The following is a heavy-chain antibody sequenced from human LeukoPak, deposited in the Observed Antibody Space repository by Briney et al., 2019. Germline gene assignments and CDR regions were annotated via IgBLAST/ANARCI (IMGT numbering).Heavy chain of an antibody. D-gene: IGHD2-15*01. J-gene: IGHJ4*02. CDR1: GFPFSDSY. Sequence: ASVKVSCKASGFPFSDSYIHLVRQAPGQGLEWMGYINPRSGGTSSPQKFKGRVTLTADTINTAYMVLSSLISDDTAIYYCVREGSGLLTKNFDYWGQGTLVTVSS. CDR2: INPRSGGT. V-gene: IGHV1-2*02. CDR3: VREGSGLLTKNFDY.